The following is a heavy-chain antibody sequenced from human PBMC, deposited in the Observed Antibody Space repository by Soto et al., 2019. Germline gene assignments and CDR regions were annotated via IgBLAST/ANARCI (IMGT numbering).Heavy chain of an antibody. CDR1: GYTFTSYY. D-gene: IGHD3-3*01. J-gene: IGHJ3*02. CDR3: ARVPRTIFGVDDAFDI. CDR2: INPSGGGT. Sequence: ASVKVSCKASGYTFTSYYMHWVRQAPGQGLEWMGIINPSGGGTSYAQKFQGRVTMTRDTSTSTVCMELSSLRSEDTAVYYCARVPRTIFGVDDAFDIWGQGTMVTVSS. V-gene: IGHV1-46*03.